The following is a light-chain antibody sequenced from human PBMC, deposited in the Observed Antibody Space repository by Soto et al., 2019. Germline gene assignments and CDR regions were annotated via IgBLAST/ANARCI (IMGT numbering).Light chain of an antibody. V-gene: IGKV3-11*01. CDR1: QTVNSDY. Sequence: EIVLTQSPGTLSLSPGETATLSCRASQTVNSDYLAWFQQRPGQAPRLLIYDASNRATGIPARFSGSGSGTDFTLTISSLEPEDFAVYYCQQRSNWPPWTFGQGTKVDIK. CDR3: QQRSNWPPWT. J-gene: IGKJ1*01. CDR2: DAS.